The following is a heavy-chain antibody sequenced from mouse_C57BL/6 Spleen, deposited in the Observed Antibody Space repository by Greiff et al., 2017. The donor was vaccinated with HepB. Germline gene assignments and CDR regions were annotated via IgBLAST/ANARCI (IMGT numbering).Heavy chain of an antibody. CDR1: GYTFTSYW. V-gene: IGHV1-69*01. D-gene: IGHD1-1*01. CDR2: IDPSDSYT. CDR3: ARGSTVGYFDV. J-gene: IGHJ1*03. Sequence: VQLQQPGAELVMPGASVKLSCKASGYTFTSYWIHWVKQRPGQGLEWIGEIDPSDSYTNYNQKFKGKSTLTVDKSSSTAYMQLSSLTSEDSAVYYCARGSTVGYFDVWGTGTTVTVSS.